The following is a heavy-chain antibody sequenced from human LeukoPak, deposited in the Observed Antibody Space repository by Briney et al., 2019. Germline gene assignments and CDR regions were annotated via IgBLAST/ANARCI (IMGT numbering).Heavy chain of an antibody. V-gene: IGHV3-48*03. D-gene: IGHD3-22*01. CDR2: IRSSGSTI. Sequence: GSLRLSCAASGFTFSSYEMNWVRQDPGKGLEWVSYIRSSGSTIYYADFQDDRPITARDNAKNLRYLQRHSLRAEDTAVYYYARGALYYDSCGYYLNYWGQGTVVRVSS. CDR3: ARGALYYDSCGYYLNY. J-gene: IGHJ4*02. CDR1: GFTFSSYE.